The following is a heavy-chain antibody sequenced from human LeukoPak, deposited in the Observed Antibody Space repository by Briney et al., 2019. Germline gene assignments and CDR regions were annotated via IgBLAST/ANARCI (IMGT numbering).Heavy chain of an antibody. Sequence: GGSLRLSCAASGFTFSSYSMNWVRQAPGKGLEWVSSISSSSSYIYYADSVKGRFTISRDNAKNSLYLQMNSLRAEDTAVYYCASYGGNSAGIDYWGQGTLATVSS. J-gene: IGHJ4*02. CDR2: ISSSSSYI. CDR3: ASYGGNSAGIDY. D-gene: IGHD4-23*01. V-gene: IGHV3-21*01. CDR1: GFTFSSYS.